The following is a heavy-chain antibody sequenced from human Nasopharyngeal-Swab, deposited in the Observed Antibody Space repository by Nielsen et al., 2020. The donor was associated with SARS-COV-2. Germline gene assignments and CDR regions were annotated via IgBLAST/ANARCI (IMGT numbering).Heavy chain of an antibody. CDR3: ARWENGDY. Sequence: WVRQAPGQGLEWMGCMNPGSGFKDYAQNFQGRVTMTWNTSISTAYMEISSLRSEDTAVYYCARWENGDYWGQGTLVTVSS. D-gene: IGHD1-26*01. CDR2: MNPGSGFK. J-gene: IGHJ4*02. V-gene: IGHV1-8*01.